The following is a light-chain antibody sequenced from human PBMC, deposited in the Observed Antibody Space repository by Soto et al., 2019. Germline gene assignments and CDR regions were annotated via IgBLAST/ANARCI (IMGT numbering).Light chain of an antibody. Sequence: QSVLTQPPSVSGAPGQRVTISCTGSSSNIGAGYDVHWYQQHPGKAPKLMIYEVSNRPSGVSNRFSGSKSGNTASLTISGLQAEDEADYYCSSYTSSSTFVFGPGTNGHRP. CDR1: SSNIGAGYD. J-gene: IGLJ1*01. CDR3: SSYTSSSTFV. V-gene: IGLV2-14*01. CDR2: EVS.